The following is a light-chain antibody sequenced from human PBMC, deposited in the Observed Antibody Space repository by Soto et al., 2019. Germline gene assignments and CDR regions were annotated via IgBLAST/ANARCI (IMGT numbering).Light chain of an antibody. J-gene: IGKJ4*01. V-gene: IGKV1-17*01. CDR1: HDITND. CDR3: LQHNTYPLT. Sequence: DIQMTQSPSSLSASVGDRVTITCRASHDITNDLGWYQQRPGKGPQRLVYAASRLGSGVPSRFSGSGSGTEFTLTITSLQPEEFATYFCLQHNTYPLTFGGGTKVDI. CDR2: AAS.